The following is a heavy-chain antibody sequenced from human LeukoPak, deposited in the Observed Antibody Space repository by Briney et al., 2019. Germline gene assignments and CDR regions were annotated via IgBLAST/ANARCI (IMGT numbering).Heavy chain of an antibody. J-gene: IGHJ4*02. V-gene: IGHV3-64D*09. Sequence: GGSLRLSCAASGFTFSSYAMHWVRQAPGKGLEYVSAISSNGGSTYYADSVKGRFTISRDNSKNTLYLQMSSLRAEDTAVYYCVKGMDIAMVSPFDYWGQGTLVTVSS. D-gene: IGHD5-18*01. CDR2: ISSNGGST. CDR3: VKGMDIAMVSPFDY. CDR1: GFTFSSYA.